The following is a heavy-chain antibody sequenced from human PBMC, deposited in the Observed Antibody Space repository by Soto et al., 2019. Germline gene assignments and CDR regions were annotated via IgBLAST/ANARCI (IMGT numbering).Heavy chain of an antibody. J-gene: IGHJ4*02. V-gene: IGHV1-2*04. CDR1: GYTFTGYY. CDR3: ARGKSSSSSLDY. Sequence: ASVKVSCKASGYTFTGYYMHWVLQAPGQGLEWMGWINPNSGGTNYAQKFQGWVTMTRDTSISTAYMELSRLRSDDTAVYYCARGKSSSSSLDYWGQGTLVTVSS. D-gene: IGHD6-6*01. CDR2: INPNSGGT.